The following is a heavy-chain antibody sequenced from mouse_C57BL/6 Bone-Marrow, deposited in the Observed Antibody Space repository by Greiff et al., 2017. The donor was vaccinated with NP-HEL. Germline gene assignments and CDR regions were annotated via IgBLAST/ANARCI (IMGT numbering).Heavy chain of an antibody. V-gene: IGHV1-50*01. Sequence: QVQLQQPGAELVKPGASVKLSCKASGYTFTSYWMQWVKQRPGKGLEWIGEIDPSDSYTNYNQKFKGKATLTVDTSSSTAYMQLSSLTSEDSAVYYCAREEYDAYWYFDVWGTGTTVTVSS. D-gene: IGHD2-14*01. J-gene: IGHJ1*03. CDR3: AREEYDAYWYFDV. CDR1: GYTFTSYW. CDR2: IDPSDSYT.